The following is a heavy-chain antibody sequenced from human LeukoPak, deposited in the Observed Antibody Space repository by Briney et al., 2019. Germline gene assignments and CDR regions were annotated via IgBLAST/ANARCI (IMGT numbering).Heavy chain of an antibody. V-gene: IGHV4-31*03. CDR3: ATTPGGDSYGYIWFDP. Sequence: SETLSLTCTVSGGSISSGGYYWSWIRQHPGKGLEWIGYIYYSGSTYYNPSLKSRVTISVDTSKNQSSLKLSSVTAADTAVYYCATTPGGDSYGYIWFDPWGQGTLVTVSS. D-gene: IGHD5-18*01. J-gene: IGHJ5*02. CDR2: IYYSGST. CDR1: GGSISSGGYY.